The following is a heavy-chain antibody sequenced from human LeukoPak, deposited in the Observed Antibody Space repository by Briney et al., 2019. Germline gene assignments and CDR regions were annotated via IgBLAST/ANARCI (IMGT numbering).Heavy chain of an antibody. CDR1: GFTFSSYW. D-gene: IGHD3-9*01. CDR3: ARDPSIYDILTGYQPPYFDY. V-gene: IGHV3-74*01. Sequence: GGSLRLSCAASGFTFSSYWMHWVRQAPGEGLVWVSRINSDGSSTSYADSVKGRFTISRDNAKNTLYLQMNSLRAEDTAVYYCARDPSIYDILTGYQPPYFDYWGQGTLVTVSS. CDR2: INSDGSST. J-gene: IGHJ4*02.